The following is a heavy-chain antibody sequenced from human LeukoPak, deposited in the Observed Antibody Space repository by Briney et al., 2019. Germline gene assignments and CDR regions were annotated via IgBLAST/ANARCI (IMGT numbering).Heavy chain of an antibody. CDR2: INHSGST. CDR3: ARDLGSGWSPGY. J-gene: IGHJ4*02. Sequence: PSETLSLTCAVYGGSFSGYYWSWIRQPPGKGLEWIGEINHSGSTNYNPPLKSRVTISVDTSKNQFSLNLSSVTAADTAFYYCARDLGSGWSPGYWGQGTLVTVSS. V-gene: IGHV4-34*01. D-gene: IGHD6-19*01. CDR1: GGSFSGYY.